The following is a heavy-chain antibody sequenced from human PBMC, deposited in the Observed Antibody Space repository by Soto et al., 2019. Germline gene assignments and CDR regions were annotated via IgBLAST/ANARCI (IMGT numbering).Heavy chain of an antibody. J-gene: IGHJ3*01. V-gene: IGHV1-46*03. CDR2: ISPGGGTT. CDR1: GYTFTTNF. CDR3: ARAPDDSDAFDF. Sequence: VQLVQSGAEVKKPGASVKISCKASGYTFTTNFIHWIRQAPGQGLEWVGIISPGGGTTVYAQKFQGRVTMTRDTSTSTVYMELRNLRSEDTAVFYCARAPDDSDAFDFWGQGTMVIVSS. D-gene: IGHD3-16*01.